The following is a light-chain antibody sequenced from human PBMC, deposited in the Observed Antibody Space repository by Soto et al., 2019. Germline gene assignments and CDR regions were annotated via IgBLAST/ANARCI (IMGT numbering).Light chain of an antibody. CDR1: QSVSSN. J-gene: IGKJ1*01. CDR2: GAS. V-gene: IGKV3-15*01. Sequence: EIVLTQSPATLSVSPGERATLSCRASQSVSSNLAWYQHKPGQAPRLLISGASTRATGIPARFSGSGSGREFTLTISSLQSEDFAVYYCQQYDNWPRTFGQGTKVEIK. CDR3: QQYDNWPRT.